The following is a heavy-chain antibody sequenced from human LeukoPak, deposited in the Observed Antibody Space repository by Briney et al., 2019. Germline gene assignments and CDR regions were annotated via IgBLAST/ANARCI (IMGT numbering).Heavy chain of an antibody. CDR3: ARVLRIQPWLRDLKFDY. J-gene: IGHJ4*02. D-gene: IGHD5-18*01. V-gene: IGHV1-2*02. Sequence: GASVKVSCKASGYTFTGYYLHWVRQAPGQGLEWMGWIDPNSGDTNYAQKFQGRVTMTRDTSISTAYMDLTRLRSDDTAVYYCARVLRIQPWLRDLKFDYWGQETLVTVSS. CDR1: GYTFTGYY. CDR2: IDPNSGDT.